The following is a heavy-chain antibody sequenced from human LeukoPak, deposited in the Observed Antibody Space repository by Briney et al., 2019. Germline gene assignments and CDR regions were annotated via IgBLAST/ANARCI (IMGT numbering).Heavy chain of an antibody. D-gene: IGHD2-21*01. CDR3: ARGNLIAAIGGAFDI. Sequence: GGSLRLSCAASGFTFSSYSMNWVRQAPGKGLEWVSSISSSSSYIHYADSVKGRFTISRDNAKNSLYLQMNSLRAEDTAVYYCARGNLIAAIGGAFDIWGQGTMVTVSS. V-gene: IGHV3-21*01. CDR2: ISSSSSYI. J-gene: IGHJ3*02. CDR1: GFTFSSYS.